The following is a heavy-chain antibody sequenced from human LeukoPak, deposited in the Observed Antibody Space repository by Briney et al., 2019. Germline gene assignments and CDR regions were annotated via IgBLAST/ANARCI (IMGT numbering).Heavy chain of an antibody. CDR1: GGSISSYY. J-gene: IGHJ6*02. V-gene: IGHV4-59*12. CDR3: ARGKGRGVTMIVVVPRPLYGMDV. D-gene: IGHD3-22*01. CDR2: IYYSGST. Sequence: SETLSLTCTVSGGSISSYYWSWIRQPPGKGLEWIGYIYYSGSTNYNPSLKSRVTISVDTSKNQFSLKLSSVAAADTAVYYCARGKGRGVTMIVVVPRPLYGMDVWGQGTTVTVSS.